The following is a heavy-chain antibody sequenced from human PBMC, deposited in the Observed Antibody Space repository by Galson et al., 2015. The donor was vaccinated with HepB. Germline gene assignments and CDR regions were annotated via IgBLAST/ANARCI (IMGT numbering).Heavy chain of an antibody. CDR3: ATVRTYPRDYYDSSGYYIRGWNYFDY. Sequence: SVKVSCKVSGYTLTELSMHWVRQAPGKGLEWMGGFDPEDGETIYAQKFQGRVTMTEDTSTDTAYMELSSLRSEDTAVYYCATVRTYPRDYYDSSGYYIRGWNYFDYWGQGTLVTVSS. D-gene: IGHD3-22*01. J-gene: IGHJ4*02. CDR1: GYTLTELS. CDR2: FDPEDGET. V-gene: IGHV1-24*01.